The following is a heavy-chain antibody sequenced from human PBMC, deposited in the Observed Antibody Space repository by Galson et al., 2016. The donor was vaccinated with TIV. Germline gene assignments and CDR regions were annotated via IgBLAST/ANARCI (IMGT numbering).Heavy chain of an antibody. CDR3: ATLSSGWPNYFDN. J-gene: IGHJ4*02. CDR1: GYRFSDYW. D-gene: IGHD6-19*01. Sequence: QSGAEVKKPGESLKISCRGSGYRFSDYWIGWVRQTPEEGLEWMGVIYPGASDTKYSPSFQGQVTISADKSINTAHLQWNRLKASDTAIYFCATLSSGWPNYFDNWGQGTQVIVSS. CDR2: IYPGASDT. V-gene: IGHV5-51*01.